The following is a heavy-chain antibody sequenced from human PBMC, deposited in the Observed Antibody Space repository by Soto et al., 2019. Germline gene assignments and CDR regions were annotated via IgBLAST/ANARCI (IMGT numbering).Heavy chain of an antibody. D-gene: IGHD4-17*01. CDR1: GGSISSGGYS. Sequence: SETLSLTCAVSGGSISSGGYSWSWIRQPPGKVLEWIGYIYHSGSTYYNSALRSRVTIXXXXSXNXLXLXLXALTXANTAVYYCARRSYGDYEYWGQGTLVTVSS. CDR2: IYHSGST. CDR3: ARRSYGDYEY. J-gene: IGHJ4*02. V-gene: IGHV4-30-2*01.